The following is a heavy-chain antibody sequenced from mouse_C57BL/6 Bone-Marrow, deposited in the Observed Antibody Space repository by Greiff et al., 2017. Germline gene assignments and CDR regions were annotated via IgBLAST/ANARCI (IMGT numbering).Heavy chain of an antibody. CDR1: GFNIKDDY. Sequence: DVKLQESGAELVRPGASVKLSCTASGFNIKDDYMHWVKQRPEQGLEWIGWIDPENGDTEYASKFQGKATITADTSSNTAYLQLSSLTSEDTAVYYCTVVKATVVYFDYWGQGTTLTVSS. J-gene: IGHJ2*01. V-gene: IGHV14-4*01. D-gene: IGHD1-1*01. CDR3: TVVKATVVYFDY. CDR2: IDPENGDT.